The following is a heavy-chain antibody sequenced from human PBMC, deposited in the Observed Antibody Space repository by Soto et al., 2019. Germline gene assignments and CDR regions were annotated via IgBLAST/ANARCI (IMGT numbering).Heavy chain of an antibody. CDR3: ARGDWNYVFGLDY. CDR2: ISSSSSYI. V-gene: IGHV3-21*01. CDR1: GFTFSSYS. D-gene: IGHD1-7*01. J-gene: IGHJ4*02. Sequence: PGGSLRLSCAASGFTFSSYSMNWVRQAPGKGLEWVSSISSSSSYIYYADSVKGRFTISRDNAKNSLYLQMNSLRAEDTAVYYCARGDWNYVFGLDYWGQGTLVTVSS.